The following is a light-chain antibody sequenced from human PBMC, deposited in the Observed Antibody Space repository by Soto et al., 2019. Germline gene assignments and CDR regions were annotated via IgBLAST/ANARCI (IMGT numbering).Light chain of an antibody. CDR1: HEVSSN. CDR2: GAS. Sequence: DIVMTQSPATLSVSPEETASLSCRANHEVSSNVVWYQHKSGQSPRVLVYGASIRATGVPDRFSGSGSGTEFVLTISGLQADDLAVYYCHQYHMWPSWTFGQGTKVEMK. CDR3: HQYHMWPSWT. V-gene: IGKV3-15*01. J-gene: IGKJ1*01.